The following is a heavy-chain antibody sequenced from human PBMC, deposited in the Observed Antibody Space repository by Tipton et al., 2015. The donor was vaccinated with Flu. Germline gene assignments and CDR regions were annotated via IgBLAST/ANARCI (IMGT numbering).Heavy chain of an antibody. CDR2: SLPTFGTE. Sequence: QLVQSGAEVKKPGSSVKVSCKASGGPFSSYALIWVRQAPGQGLEWMGGSLPTFGTENYAQKFQGRVTITVDESTSAGYMELSSLRSEDTAVHYCAREVPRFSDIVIGPAAIHNCFDPWGQGTRVTVSS. CDR3: AREVPRFSDIVIGPAAIHNCFDP. D-gene: IGHD2-2*01. J-gene: IGHJ5*02. CDR1: GGPFSSYA. V-gene: IGHV1-69*13.